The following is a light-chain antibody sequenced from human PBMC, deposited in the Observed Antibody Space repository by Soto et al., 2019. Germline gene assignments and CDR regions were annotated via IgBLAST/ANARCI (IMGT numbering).Light chain of an antibody. CDR3: QQYGDWPLT. CDR2: ATS. J-gene: IGKJ4*01. V-gene: IGKV3-15*01. Sequence: EIVLTQSPATLSVSPGERATLSCRASQSVGNNFAWYQQKPGQAPRLLIFATSTRATGVPARFSGSGSGTEFPLTISSLQSEDFAVYYCQQYGDWPLTFGGGAKVEI. CDR1: QSVGNN.